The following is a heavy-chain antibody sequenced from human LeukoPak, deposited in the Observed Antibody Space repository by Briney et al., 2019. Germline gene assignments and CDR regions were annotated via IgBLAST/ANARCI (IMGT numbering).Heavy chain of an antibody. D-gene: IGHD3-22*01. CDR2: ISSSSSYI. Sequence: GGSLRLSCAASGFTFSSYSMNWVRQAPGKGLEWVSSISSSSSYIYYADSVKGRFTISRDNAKNSLYLQMNSLSAEDTAVYYCTESRGYYESSGYYSHYWGQGTLVTVSS. V-gene: IGHV3-21*04. J-gene: IGHJ4*02. CDR1: GFTFSSYS. CDR3: TESRGYYESSGYYSHY.